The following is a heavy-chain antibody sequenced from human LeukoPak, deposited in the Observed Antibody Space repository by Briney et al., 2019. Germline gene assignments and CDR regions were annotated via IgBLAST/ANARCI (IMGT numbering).Heavy chain of an antibody. Sequence: SETLSLTCTVSGGSISSSSYYWGWIRQPPGKGLEWIGSIYYSGSTYYNPSLKSRVTISVDTSKNQFSLKLSSVTAADTAVYYCAREIGLNYYYMDVWGKGTTVTVSS. CDR3: AREIGLNYYYMDV. V-gene: IGHV4-39*07. CDR1: GGSISSSSYY. CDR2: IYYSGST. J-gene: IGHJ6*03.